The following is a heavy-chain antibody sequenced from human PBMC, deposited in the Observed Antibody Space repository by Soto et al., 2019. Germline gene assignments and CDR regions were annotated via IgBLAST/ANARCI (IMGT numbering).Heavy chain of an antibody. V-gene: IGHV3-33*01. CDR3: ARDSLRYFDWQLDAFDI. CDR2: IWYDGSNK. CDR1: GFTFSSYG. Sequence: GGSLRLSCAASGFTFSSYGMHWVRQAPGKGLEWVAVIWYDGSNKYYADSVKGRFTISRDNSKNTLYLQMNSLRAEDTAVYYCARDSLRYFDWQLDAFDIWGQGTMVTVSS. D-gene: IGHD3-9*01. J-gene: IGHJ3*02.